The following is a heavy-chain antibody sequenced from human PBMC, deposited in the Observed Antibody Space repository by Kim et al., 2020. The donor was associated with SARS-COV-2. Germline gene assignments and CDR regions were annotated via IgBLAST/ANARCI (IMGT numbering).Heavy chain of an antibody. V-gene: IGHV3-74*01. Sequence: GTTIGYTDAVKGRFTISRDNAKNTLDLQRTSLGAEDTAVYYCAGGSGMDVWGQGTTVTVTS. CDR2: GTTI. CDR3: AGGSGMDV. J-gene: IGHJ6*02.